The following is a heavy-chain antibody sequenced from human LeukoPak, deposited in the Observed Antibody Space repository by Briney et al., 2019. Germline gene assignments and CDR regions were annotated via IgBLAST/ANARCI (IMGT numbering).Heavy chain of an antibody. Sequence: PGGSLRLSCATSGFNFEDYAMNWVRQAPGKGLEWVGLITSKAYGGTTELAASVKGRFTISRDDSKSIAYLQMNSLKTEDTAVYYCTREDYDILTSYGMDVWGKGTTVTVSS. J-gene: IGHJ6*04. CDR1: GFNFEDYA. CDR2: ITSKAYGGTT. D-gene: IGHD3-9*01. V-gene: IGHV3-49*04. CDR3: TREDYDILTSYGMDV.